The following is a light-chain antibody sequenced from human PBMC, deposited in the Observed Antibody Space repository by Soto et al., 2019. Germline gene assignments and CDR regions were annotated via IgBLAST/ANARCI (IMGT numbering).Light chain of an antibody. Sequence: IQMTHSPSSLSASVGDRVTITFRASRTISSYLNWYQQKPGKAPNLLIYAASNLQGGVPSRFSGTGSGTDFTLTISSLHSEDFATYYCQQTYSTPGTFGQGTKVDIK. CDR3: QQTYSTPGT. J-gene: IGKJ1*01. CDR2: AAS. CDR1: RTISSY. V-gene: IGKV1-39*01.